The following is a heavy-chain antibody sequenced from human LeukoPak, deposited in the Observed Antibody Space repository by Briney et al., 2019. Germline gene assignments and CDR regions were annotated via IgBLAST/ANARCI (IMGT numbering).Heavy chain of an antibody. Sequence: GALVKASCKASGNTFIGYWIHWVRQAPGQGLEWMGAINPRGDATIGAQKFQGRVTTTRDTSTSTVYIELSSLRSEDTAVYYCAREGQQLKHFDYWGQGTLVTVSS. CDR1: GNTFIGYW. J-gene: IGHJ4*02. V-gene: IGHV1-46*01. CDR2: INPRGDAT. D-gene: IGHD1-1*01. CDR3: AREGQQLKHFDY.